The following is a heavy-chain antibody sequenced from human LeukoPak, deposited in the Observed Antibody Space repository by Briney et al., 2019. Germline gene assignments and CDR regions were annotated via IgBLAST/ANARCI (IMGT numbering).Heavy chain of an antibody. CDR1: GGSISSGDYY. CDR3: ARSLSNYYDSSGYYY. D-gene: IGHD3-22*01. Sequence: PSQTLSLTCTVSGGSISSGDYYWSWIRQPPGKGLEWIGYIYYSGSTYYNPSLKSRVTISVDTSKNQFSLKLSSVTAADTAVYYCARSLSNYYDSSGYYYWGQGTLVTVSS. CDR2: IYYSGST. J-gene: IGHJ4*02. V-gene: IGHV4-30-4*01.